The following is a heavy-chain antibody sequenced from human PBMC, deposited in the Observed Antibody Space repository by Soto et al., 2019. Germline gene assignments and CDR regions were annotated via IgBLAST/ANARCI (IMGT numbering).Heavy chain of an antibody. Sequence: PGGSLRLSCAASGCTFSSYWMSWVRQAPGKGLEWVANIKQDGSEKYYVDSVKGRFTISRDNAKNSLYLQMNSLRAEDTAVYYCAAPFSSGFDYWGQGTLVTVSS. CDR1: GCTFSSYW. CDR3: AAPFSSGFDY. CDR2: IKQDGSEK. D-gene: IGHD6-19*01. V-gene: IGHV3-7*01. J-gene: IGHJ4*02.